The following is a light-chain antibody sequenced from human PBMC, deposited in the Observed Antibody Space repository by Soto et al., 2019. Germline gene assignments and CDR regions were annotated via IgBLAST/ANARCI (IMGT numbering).Light chain of an antibody. CDR2: GAS. Sequence: EIVLTQSPGTLSLSPGERATLSCRASQSVSSSYLAWYQQKPGQAPSLLIYGASTRATGIPDRFSGSGSGTDFTLTICRLEPEDFAVYYCQQYGRSPLTFGGGTKVEIK. CDR3: QQYGRSPLT. V-gene: IGKV3-20*01. J-gene: IGKJ4*01. CDR1: QSVSSSY.